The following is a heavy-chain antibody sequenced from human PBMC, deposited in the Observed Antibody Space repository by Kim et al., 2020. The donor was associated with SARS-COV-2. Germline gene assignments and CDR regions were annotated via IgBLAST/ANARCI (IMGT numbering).Heavy chain of an antibody. Sequence: SETLSLTCTVSGGSISSYYWSWIRQPPGKGLEWIGYIYYSGSTNYNPSLKSRVTISVDTSKNQFSLKLSSVTAADTAVYYCARVVYCSSWYFVGYGFWFDPWRQGTLITVPS. CDR2: IYYSGST. CDR3: ARVVYCSSWYFVGYGFWFDP. CDR1: GGSISSYY. V-gene: IGHV4-59*01. D-gene: IGHD6-13*01. J-gene: IGHJ5*02.